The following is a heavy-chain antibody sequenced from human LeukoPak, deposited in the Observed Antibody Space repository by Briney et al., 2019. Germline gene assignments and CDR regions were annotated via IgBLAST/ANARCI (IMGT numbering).Heavy chain of an antibody. CDR2: IYTRGSP. D-gene: IGHD2-15*01. Sequence: SQTLSLTCTVSGGSISSYYWSWIRQPAGKGLEWIGRIYTRGSPNYNPSLKSRVTMSVDTSKNQFSLKLSSVTAADTAVYYCASLLGYCSGGSCYDYWGQGTLVTVSS. CDR3: ASLLGYCSGGSCYDY. CDR1: GGSISSYY. V-gene: IGHV4-4*07. J-gene: IGHJ4*02.